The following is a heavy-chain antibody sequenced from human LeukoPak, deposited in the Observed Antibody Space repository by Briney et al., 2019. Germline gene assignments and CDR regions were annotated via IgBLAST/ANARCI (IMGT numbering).Heavy chain of an antibody. CDR3: AKLPDTYYFDY. CDR2: ISGSGGST. CDR1: GFTFSSYG. J-gene: IGHJ4*02. D-gene: IGHD1-14*01. V-gene: IGHV3-23*01. Sequence: GGSLRLSCAASGFTFSSYGMSWVRQAPGKGLEWVSAISGSGGSTYYADSVKGRFTISRGNSKNTLYLQMNSLRAEDMAVYYCAKLPDTYYFDYWGQGTLVTVSS.